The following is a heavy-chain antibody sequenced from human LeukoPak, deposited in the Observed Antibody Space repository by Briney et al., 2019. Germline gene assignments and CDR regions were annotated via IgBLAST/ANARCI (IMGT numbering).Heavy chain of an antibody. Sequence: PSETLSLTCTVSGGSISSYYWSWIRQPAGKGLEWIGRIYISGSTNYNPSLKSRVTISVDTSKNQFSLKLSSVTAADTAVYYCARGAKITIFGVARRSYFDYWGQGTLVTVSS. CDR2: IYISGST. CDR3: ARGAKITIFGVARRSYFDY. D-gene: IGHD3-3*01. CDR1: GGSISSYY. J-gene: IGHJ4*02. V-gene: IGHV4-4*07.